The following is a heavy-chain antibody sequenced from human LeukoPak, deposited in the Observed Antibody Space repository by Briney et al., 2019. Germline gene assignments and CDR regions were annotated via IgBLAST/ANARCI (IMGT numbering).Heavy chain of an antibody. D-gene: IGHD2-21*01. Sequence: QPGGSLRLSCAASGFTFSSHAMTWVRQPPGKGLEWVSGISGSGSTTYYADSVKGRFTISRVNFKNTLYLQMNSLRAEDTAVYYCAKGRCVVVGENFDYWGQGTLVTVSS. CDR2: ISGSGSTT. J-gene: IGHJ4*02. CDR3: AKGRCVVVGENFDY. V-gene: IGHV3-23*01. CDR1: GFTFSSHA.